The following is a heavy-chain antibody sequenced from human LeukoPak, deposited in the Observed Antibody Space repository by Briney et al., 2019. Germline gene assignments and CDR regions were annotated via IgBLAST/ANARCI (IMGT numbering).Heavy chain of an antibody. CDR3: AGVFGSYFNWFDP. CDR2: ISAYNGNT. J-gene: IGHJ5*02. CDR1: GYTFTGYY. D-gene: IGHD1-26*01. Sequence: GASVKVSCKASGYTFTGYYMHWVRQAPGQGLEWMGWISAYNGNTNYAQKLQGRVTMTTDTSTSTAYMELRSLRSDDTAVYYCAGVFGSYFNWFDPWGQGTLVTVSS. V-gene: IGHV1-18*04.